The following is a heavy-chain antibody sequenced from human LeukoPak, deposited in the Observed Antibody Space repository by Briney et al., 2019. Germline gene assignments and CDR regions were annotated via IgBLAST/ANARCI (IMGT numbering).Heavy chain of an antibody. J-gene: IGHJ3*02. V-gene: IGHV1-2*04. CDR3: ARGGAYVDDAFDI. CDR1: GYTFTGYY. CDR2: INPNSGGT. Sequence: GASVKVSCKASGYTFTGYYMHWVRQAPGQGLEWMGWINPNSGGTNYAQKFQGWVTMTRDTSISTAYMELRSLRSDDTAVYYCARGGAYVDDAFDIWGQGTMVTVSS. D-gene: IGHD3-16*01.